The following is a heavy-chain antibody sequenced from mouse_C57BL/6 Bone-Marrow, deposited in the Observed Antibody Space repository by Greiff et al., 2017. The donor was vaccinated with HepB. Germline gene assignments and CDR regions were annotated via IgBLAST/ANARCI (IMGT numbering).Heavy chain of an antibody. V-gene: IGHV1-80*01. J-gene: IGHJ2*01. CDR3: ARCGGLRREAYYFDY. CDR2: IYPGDGDT. CDR1: GYAFSSYW. Sequence: QVQLQQSGAELVKPGASVKISCKASGYAFSSYWMNWVKQRPGKGLEWIGQIYPGDGDTNYNGKFKGKATLTADKSSSTAYMQLSSLTSEDSAVYFGARCGGLRREAYYFDYWGQGTTLTVSS. D-gene: IGHD2-2*01.